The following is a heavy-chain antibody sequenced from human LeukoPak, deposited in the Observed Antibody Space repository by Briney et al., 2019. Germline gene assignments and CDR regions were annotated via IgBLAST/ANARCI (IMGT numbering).Heavy chain of an antibody. CDR2: VYYSGST. V-gene: IGHV4-39*01. Sequence: PSETLSLTCSVSSDSISSTSFFWGWIRQPPGKRLEWVGSVYYSGSTYYNPSLKSRLTISVDTSKKQFSLKLNSVTAADTALYYCARHLSRGGTRLFDFWGQGTLVTVSS. J-gene: IGHJ4*02. CDR1: SDSISSTSFF. CDR3: ARHLSRGGTRLFDF. D-gene: IGHD1-7*01.